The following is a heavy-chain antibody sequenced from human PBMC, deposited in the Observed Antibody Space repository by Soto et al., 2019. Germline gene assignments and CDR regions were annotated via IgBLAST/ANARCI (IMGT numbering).Heavy chain of an antibody. Sequence: QITLKESGPMLVKPTQTLTLTCAFSGFSLSTTRVGVGWIRQPPGKALEWLAVIYWDNDDRYSPSLKSRLTITKDTAKHQLVLTMTNMDPVDTGTYSCARVVLTFGGVMENDAFDVWGHGTMVTVSS. D-gene: IGHD3-16*01. J-gene: IGHJ3*01. V-gene: IGHV2-5*02. CDR1: GFSLSTTRVG. CDR3: ARVVLTFGGVMENDAFDV. CDR2: IYWDNDD.